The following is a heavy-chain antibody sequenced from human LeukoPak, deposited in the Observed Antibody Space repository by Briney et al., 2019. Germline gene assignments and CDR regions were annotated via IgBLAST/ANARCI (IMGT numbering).Heavy chain of an antibody. Sequence: GGSLRLSCAASGFPFDEHAMHWVRQAPGKGLEWVAIISYDGSNKFYADSMKGRFTISRDNSKNTLYLQMNSLRAEDTAVYYCARDYRRMTMVIVAKRAGFFDLWGRGTLVTVSS. D-gene: IGHD3-22*01. CDR3: ARDYRRMTMVIVAKRAGFFDL. J-gene: IGHJ2*01. V-gene: IGHV3-30*01. CDR1: GFPFDEHA. CDR2: ISYDGSNK.